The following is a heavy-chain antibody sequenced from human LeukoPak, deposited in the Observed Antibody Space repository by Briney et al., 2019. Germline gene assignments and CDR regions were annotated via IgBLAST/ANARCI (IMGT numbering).Heavy chain of an antibody. CDR2: ISAYNGDI. CDR3: ARESGSDAFDI. Sequence: ASVKVSCKASGYTFTKYGVSWVRQAPGQGLEWMGWISAYNGDIKYAQRGKGRVTMTTDTSTSTVYVELRSLRSDDTAVYYCARESGSDAFDIWGQGTMVTVSS. CDR1: GYTFTKYG. J-gene: IGHJ3*02. V-gene: IGHV1-18*01.